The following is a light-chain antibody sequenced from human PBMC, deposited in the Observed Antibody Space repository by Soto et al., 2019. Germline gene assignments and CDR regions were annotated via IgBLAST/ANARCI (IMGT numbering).Light chain of an antibody. Sequence: QSVLTQPASVSGSPRQSITISCTGTSSDVGSYNYVSWYQQHPGKAPKLMIYEVSDRPSGISSRFSGSKSGNTASLTISGLQTEDEADYYCSSYTSSSTRFGTGTKVTV. V-gene: IGLV2-14*01. J-gene: IGLJ1*01. CDR1: SSDVGSYNY. CDR3: SSYTSSSTR. CDR2: EVS.